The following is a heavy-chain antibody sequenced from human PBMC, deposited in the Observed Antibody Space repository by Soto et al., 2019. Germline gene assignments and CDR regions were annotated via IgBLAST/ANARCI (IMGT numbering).Heavy chain of an antibody. D-gene: IGHD6-19*01. CDR1: GFTVTSHF. CDR2: INSDGST. CDR3: AREGAVALDY. Sequence: EVQLVESGGGLVQPGGSLRLSCVVSGFTVTSHFMNWFRQAPGKGLEWVSVINSDGSTFYADAMKGRFIISTDHSQNTVYLEMDSLRGDDTALYYCAREGAVALDYWGQGTLVTVSS. J-gene: IGHJ4*02. V-gene: IGHV3-66*01.